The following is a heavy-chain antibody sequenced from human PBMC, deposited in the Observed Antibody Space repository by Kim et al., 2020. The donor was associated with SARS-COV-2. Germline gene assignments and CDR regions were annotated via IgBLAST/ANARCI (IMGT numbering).Heavy chain of an antibody. V-gene: IGHV5-51*01. CDR3: ARKIAAAGPADY. Sequence: RYRPSFQGQVTISADKSISTAYLQWSSLKASDTAMYYCARKIAAAGPADYWGQGTLVTVSS. J-gene: IGHJ4*02. D-gene: IGHD6-13*01.